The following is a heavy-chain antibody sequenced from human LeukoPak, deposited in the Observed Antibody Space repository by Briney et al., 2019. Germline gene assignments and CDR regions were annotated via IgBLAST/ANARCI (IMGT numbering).Heavy chain of an antibody. V-gene: IGHV3-7*05. D-gene: IGHD5-12*01. CDR3: ARDIGYHTFDY. CDR1: GFTFSNFW. Sequence: GGSLRLSCEASGFTFSNFWMAWVRQAPGKGLEWVAHIKEDGSDKKYVDSVKGRFTISRDNPKNSLYLQMNSLRAEDTAVYYCARDIGYHTFDYWGQGGLVTVSS. J-gene: IGHJ4*02. CDR2: IKEDGSDK.